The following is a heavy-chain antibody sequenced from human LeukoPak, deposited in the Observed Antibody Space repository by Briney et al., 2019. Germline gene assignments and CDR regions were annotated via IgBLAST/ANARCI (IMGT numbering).Heavy chain of an antibody. CDR1: GFTFSSYW. Sequence: GGSLRLSCAASGFTFSSYWMSWVRQAPGKGLEWVASIDQDGSDKFSVDSVKGRFTISRDNARNSMYLQMNSLRAEDTAVYYCARATLGWFDPWGQGALVTVSS. V-gene: IGHV3-7*01. CDR2: IDQDGSDK. D-gene: IGHD7-27*01. CDR3: ARATLGWFDP. J-gene: IGHJ5*02.